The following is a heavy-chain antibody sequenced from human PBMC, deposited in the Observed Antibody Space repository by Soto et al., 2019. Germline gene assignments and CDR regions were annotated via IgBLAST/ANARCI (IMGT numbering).Heavy chain of an antibody. D-gene: IGHD3-10*01. CDR2: MNPNSGNT. Sequence: ASVKVSCKASGYTFTSYDINWVRQATGQGLEWMGWMNPNSGNTGYAQKFQGRVTITRNTSISTAYMELSSLRSEDTAVYYCARGQGSGSYFYYYSYMDVWGKGTTVTVS. CDR1: GYTFTSYD. V-gene: IGHV1-8*01. J-gene: IGHJ6*03. CDR3: ARGQGSGSYFYYYSYMDV.